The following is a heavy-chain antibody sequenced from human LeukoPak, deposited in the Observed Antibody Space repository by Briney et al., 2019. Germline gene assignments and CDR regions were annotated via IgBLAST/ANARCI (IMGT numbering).Heavy chain of an antibody. CDR2: IYPGDSDI. D-gene: IGHD2-15*01. Sequence: GEFLKISCEGSGYSFTSSWIGWVRQMPGKGLEWMGIIYPGDSDIRYSPSFQGQVTISADKSITTAYLQWSSLKASDTAIYYCARGLYCSGGSCRFDYWGQGTLVTVSS. CDR3: ARGLYCSGGSCRFDY. J-gene: IGHJ4*02. V-gene: IGHV5-51*01. CDR1: GYSFTSSW.